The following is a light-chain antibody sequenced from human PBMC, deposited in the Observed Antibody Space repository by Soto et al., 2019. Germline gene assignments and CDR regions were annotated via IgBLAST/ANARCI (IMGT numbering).Light chain of an antibody. J-gene: IGKJ1*01. CDR2: GAS. CDR3: QQYNNWPQT. CDR1: QSVSSN. Sequence: EIVMTQSPATLSLSTGERATLSCRASQSVSSNLAWYQQKPGQAPRLLIYGASTRATGIPARFSGSGSGTEFTLTISSLQSEDFAVYYCQQYNNWPQTFGQGTKVDIK. V-gene: IGKV3-15*01.